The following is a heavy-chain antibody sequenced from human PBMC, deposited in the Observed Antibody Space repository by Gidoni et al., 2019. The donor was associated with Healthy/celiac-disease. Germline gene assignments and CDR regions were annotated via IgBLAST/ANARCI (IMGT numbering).Heavy chain of an antibody. Sequence: QVQLQQSGPGLVKPSQTLSLTCAISGDSVSSNSAAWNWIRQYPSRGREWLGRTYYRSKWYNDYAVSVKSRITINPDTSKNQFSLQLNSVTPEDTAVYYCASTPHSGTEREFDYWGQGTLVTVSS. CDR1: GDSVSSNSAA. J-gene: IGHJ4*02. D-gene: IGHD1-7*01. CDR3: ASTPHSGTEREFDY. CDR2: TYYRSKWYN. V-gene: IGHV6-1*01.